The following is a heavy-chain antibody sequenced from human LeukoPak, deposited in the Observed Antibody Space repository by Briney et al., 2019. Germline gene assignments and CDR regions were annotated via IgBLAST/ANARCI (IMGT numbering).Heavy chain of an antibody. CDR1: GFTFSSYA. Sequence: GGSLRLSCAASGFTFSSYAMSWVRQAPEKGLEWVSGITGSGGTTYYADSVKGRFTISRDNSKNTLYLQMNSPRAEDTAAYYCAKDGNWARFENWGQGTLVTVSS. J-gene: IGHJ4*02. CDR2: ITGSGGTT. V-gene: IGHV3-23*01. D-gene: IGHD7-27*01. CDR3: AKDGNWARFEN.